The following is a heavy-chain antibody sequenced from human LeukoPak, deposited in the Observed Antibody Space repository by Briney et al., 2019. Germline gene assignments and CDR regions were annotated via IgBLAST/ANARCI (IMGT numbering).Heavy chain of an antibody. Sequence: PGGSLRLSCAASRFTFKNYAMSWVRQAPGKGLEWVSAISGSGGTTYYADSVKGRFTISRDNSKNTLYLQMNSLRAEDTAVYYCATPIVEVPAAPENYMDVWGKGTTVTVSS. V-gene: IGHV3-23*01. CDR1: RFTFKNYA. J-gene: IGHJ6*03. CDR2: ISGSGGTT. D-gene: IGHD2-2*01. CDR3: ATPIVEVPAAPENYMDV.